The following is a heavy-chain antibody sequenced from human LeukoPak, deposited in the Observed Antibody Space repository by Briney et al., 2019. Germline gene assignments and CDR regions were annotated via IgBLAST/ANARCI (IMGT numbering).Heavy chain of an antibody. V-gene: IGHV1-18*04. CDR3: ARDGRYYDSPLCWFDP. J-gene: IGHJ5*02. Sequence: ASVKVSCKASGYTFTGYYMHWVRQAPGQGLEWMGWISAYNGNTNYAQKLQGRVTMTTDTSTSTAYMELRSLRSDDTAVYYCARDGRYYDSPLCWFDPWGQGTLVTVSS. D-gene: IGHD3-22*01. CDR1: GYTFTGYY. CDR2: ISAYNGNT.